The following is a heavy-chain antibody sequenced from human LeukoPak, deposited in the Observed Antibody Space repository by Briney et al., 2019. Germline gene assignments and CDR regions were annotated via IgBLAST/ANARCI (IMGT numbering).Heavy chain of an antibody. CDR3: ARDGSPWTGSVWFDP. Sequence: ASVKVSCKASGYTFTGYYMHWVRQAPGQGLEWMGWINPNSGGTNYAQKFQGRVTMTRDTSISTAYMELSRLRSDDTAVYYCARDGSPWTGSVWFDPWGQGTLVTVSS. V-gene: IGHV1-2*02. CDR2: INPNSGGT. J-gene: IGHJ5*02. CDR1: GYTFTGYY. D-gene: IGHD1-1*01.